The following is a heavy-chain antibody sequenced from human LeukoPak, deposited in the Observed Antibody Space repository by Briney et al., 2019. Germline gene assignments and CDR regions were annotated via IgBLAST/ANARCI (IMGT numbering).Heavy chain of an antibody. CDR3: ARHENGGNSVLDWFDP. CDR2: IYYSGST. V-gene: IGHV4-59*08. J-gene: IGHJ5*02. D-gene: IGHD4-23*01. Sequence: SETLSLTCTVSGGSISSYYWSWIRQPPRKGLEWIGYIYYSGSTNYNPSLKSRVTISVDTSKNQFSLKLSSVTAADTAMYYCARHENGGNSVLDWFDPWGQGTLVTVSS. CDR1: GGSISSYY.